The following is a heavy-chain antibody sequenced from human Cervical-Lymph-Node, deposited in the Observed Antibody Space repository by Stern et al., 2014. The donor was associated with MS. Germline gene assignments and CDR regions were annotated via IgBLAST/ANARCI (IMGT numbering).Heavy chain of an antibody. Sequence: QVQLQESGPGLVKPSQTLSLTCTVSGGSISSNNSYWSWIRQPPGQGLEWIAYIYYSGSTYYNPSVKSRVTLSVDTSTNQFSLRLSSVTAADTAVYYCARAHYGDYPFYYYGMDVWGQGTTVTVSS. D-gene: IGHD4-17*01. J-gene: IGHJ6*02. CDR3: ARAHYGDYPFYYYGMDV. CDR2: IYYSGST. CDR1: GGSISSNNSY. V-gene: IGHV4-30-4*01.